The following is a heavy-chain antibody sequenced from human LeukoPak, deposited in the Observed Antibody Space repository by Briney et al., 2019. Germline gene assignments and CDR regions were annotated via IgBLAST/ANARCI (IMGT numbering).Heavy chain of an antibody. J-gene: IGHJ3*02. V-gene: IGHV1-69*05. Sequence: VASVKVSCKASGGTFSSYAISWVRQAPGQGLEWMGRIIPIFGTANYAQKFQGRVTITTDESTSTAYMELSSLRSEDTAVYYCASRNYYDSFAPSRGAFDIWGQGTMVTVSS. D-gene: IGHD3-22*01. CDR2: IIPIFGTA. CDR3: ASRNYYDSFAPSRGAFDI. CDR1: GGTFSSYA.